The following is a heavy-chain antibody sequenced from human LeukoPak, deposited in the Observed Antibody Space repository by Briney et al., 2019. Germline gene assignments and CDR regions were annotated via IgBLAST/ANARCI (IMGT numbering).Heavy chain of an antibody. CDR2: ISYDGSNK. D-gene: IGHD3-10*01. CDR3: ARESKESYGSSFYF. J-gene: IGHJ4*02. CDR1: GFTFSNYA. Sequence: GGSLRLSCAASGFTFSNYAMHWVRQAPGKGLEWVAVISYDGSNKYYANSVKGRFTISRDNSKNTLYVQMDSLRAEDTAIYYCARESKESYGSSFYFWGQGTLVTVSS. V-gene: IGHV3-30-3*01.